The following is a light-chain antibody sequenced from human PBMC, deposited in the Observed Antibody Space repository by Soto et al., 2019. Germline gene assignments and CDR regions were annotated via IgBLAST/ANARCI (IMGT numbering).Light chain of an antibody. Sequence: DIQMTQSHSSLSASVGDGVTITCRASQNIIRHLNWYQHKPGRAPRLLIYAASTLQSGVPSRFTGSGSGTEFTLTITGLQPEDFATYYCQHSYNMPIAFGQGTRLENK. CDR1: QNIIRH. CDR3: QHSYNMPIA. V-gene: IGKV1-39*01. CDR2: AAS. J-gene: IGKJ5*01.